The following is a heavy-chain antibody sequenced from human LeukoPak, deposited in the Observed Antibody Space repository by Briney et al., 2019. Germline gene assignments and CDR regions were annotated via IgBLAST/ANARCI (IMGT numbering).Heavy chain of an antibody. V-gene: IGHV3-48*04. CDR2: INNSSSTL. J-gene: IGHJ6*02. CDR3: AREGGYCSGGSCYAGFYYYYYGMDV. Sequence: GGSLRLSCAASGFTFSSYSMNWVRQAPGKGLEWVSYINNSSSTLYYADSVKGRFTISRDNAKNSLYLQMNSLRAEDTAVYYCAREGGYCSGGSCYAGFYYYYYGMDVWGQGTTVTVSS. D-gene: IGHD2-15*01. CDR1: GFTFSSYS.